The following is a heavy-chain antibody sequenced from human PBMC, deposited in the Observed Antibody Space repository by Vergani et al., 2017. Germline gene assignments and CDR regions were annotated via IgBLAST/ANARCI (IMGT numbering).Heavy chain of an antibody. CDR1: NSSINSNYY. Sequence: QVQLHESGPGLVQPAETLSLTCVVSNSSINSNYYWGWIRQSPGKRLEWIGSVSHSGSTFSNPSLKSRVTISVDTSKKLISLILNSVTAADTAVYYCVRDAINYDVLTGYYIGLDSWGQGTLVTVSS. V-gene: IGHV4-38-2*01. CDR2: VSHSGST. J-gene: IGHJ4*02. CDR3: VRDAINYDVLTGYYIGLDS. D-gene: IGHD3-9*01.